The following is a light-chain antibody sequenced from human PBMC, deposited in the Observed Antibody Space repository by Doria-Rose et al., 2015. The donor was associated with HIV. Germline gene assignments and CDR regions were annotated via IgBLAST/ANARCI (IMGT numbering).Light chain of an antibody. Sequence: DIRVTQSASSLSASVGDRVTITCRASQSTGSFLNWYQQKPGKAPKLLIYAASSLQNGVSSRFSGSGSGTDFTLTISSLQPEDFATYFCQQSYSTPLTFGGGTKVEIK. CDR1: QSTGSF. CDR2: AAS. J-gene: IGKJ4*01. CDR3: QQSYSTPLT. V-gene: IGKV1-39*01.